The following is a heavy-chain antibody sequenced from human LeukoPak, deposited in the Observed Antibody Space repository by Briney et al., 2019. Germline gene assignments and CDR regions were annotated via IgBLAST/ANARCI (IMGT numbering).Heavy chain of an antibody. V-gene: IGHV3-23*01. CDR2: ISGNGDIT. Sequence: PGGSLRLSCAASGFTFRNFAMSWVRQAPGKGLEWVSTISGNGDITYYADSVKGRFTISRDNSKNTLFMQVNSLRAEDTAVYYCANGNTYGWNYFEDWGQGTLVTVSS. J-gene: IGHJ4*02. D-gene: IGHD5-18*01. CDR1: GFTFRNFA. CDR3: ANGNTYGWNYFED.